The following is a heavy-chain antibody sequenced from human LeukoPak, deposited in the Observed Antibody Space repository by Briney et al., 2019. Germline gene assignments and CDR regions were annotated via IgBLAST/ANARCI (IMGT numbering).Heavy chain of an antibody. D-gene: IGHD6-6*01. Sequence: ASVKVSCKASGGTFSSYAISWVRQAPGQGLEWMGGIIPIFGTANYAQKFQGRVTITADKSTSTAYMELSSLRSEDTAVYYCARNLDIEYSSSTRSPLGEYYYYYMDVWGKGTTVTVSS. CDR2: IIPIFGTA. CDR3: ARNLDIEYSSSTRSPLGEYYYYYMDV. V-gene: IGHV1-69*06. CDR1: GGTFSSYA. J-gene: IGHJ6*03.